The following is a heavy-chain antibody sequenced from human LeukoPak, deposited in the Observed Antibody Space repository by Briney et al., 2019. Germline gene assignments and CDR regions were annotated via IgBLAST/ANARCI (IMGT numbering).Heavy chain of an antibody. CDR2: ISGSGGST. Sequence: SGGSLRLSCAASGFTFSSYAMSWVRQAPGKGLEWVSAISGSGGSTYYADSVKGRFTISRDNSKNTLYLQMNSLRAEDTAVYYCAKGIVVVPAAAFDYWGQGTLVTVSS. D-gene: IGHD2-2*01. V-gene: IGHV3-23*01. CDR3: AKGIVVVPAAAFDY. J-gene: IGHJ4*02. CDR1: GFTFSSYA.